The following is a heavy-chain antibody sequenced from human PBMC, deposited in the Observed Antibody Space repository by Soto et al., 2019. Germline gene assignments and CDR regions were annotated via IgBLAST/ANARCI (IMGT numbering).Heavy chain of an antibody. CDR1: GFIFSSYS. CDR2: ISYDGTTK. V-gene: IGHV3-30*09. Sequence: QMQLVESGGAVVQPGRSLRLSCAASGFIFSSYSMHWVRQAPGKGLEWVGDISYDGTTKDYAEFVKGRFAISRDNSKNTLYLQMHSLIAEDTAMFYCVSLGGFGDLPLDNWGQGTLVTVSS. D-gene: IGHD3-10*01. J-gene: IGHJ4*02. CDR3: VSLGGFGDLPLDN.